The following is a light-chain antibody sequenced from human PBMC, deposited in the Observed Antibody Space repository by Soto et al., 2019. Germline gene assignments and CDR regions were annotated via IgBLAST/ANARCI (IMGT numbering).Light chain of an antibody. CDR2: WAS. J-gene: IGKJ1*01. V-gene: IGKV4-1*01. Sequence: DIVMTQSPDSLAVSLGERATINCKSSQSVLYSSNNKNYLAWYQQKPEQPPKLLIYWASTRESGVPDRFSGSGSGTDFTLTISSLQTEDVALYYCQQYHTTPWTFGQGTRVEIK. CDR1: QSVLYSSNNKNY. CDR3: QQYHTTPWT.